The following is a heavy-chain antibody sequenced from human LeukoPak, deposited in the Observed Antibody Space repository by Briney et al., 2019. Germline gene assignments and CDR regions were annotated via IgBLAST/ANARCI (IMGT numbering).Heavy chain of an antibody. D-gene: IGHD4-17*01. CDR3: ARSPARLRPNGYFDL. J-gene: IGHJ2*01. Sequence: GGSLRLSCAASGFTFSSYSMNWVRQAPGKGLEWVSSISSSSSYIYYADSVKGRFTISRDNAKNSLYLQMNSLRAEDTAVYYCARSPARLRPNGYFDLWGRGTLVTVSS. CDR2: ISSSSSYI. V-gene: IGHV3-21*01. CDR1: GFTFSSYS.